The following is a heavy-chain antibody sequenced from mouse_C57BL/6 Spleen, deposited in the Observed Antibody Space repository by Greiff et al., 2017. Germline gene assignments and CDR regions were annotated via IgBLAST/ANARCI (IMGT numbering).Heavy chain of an antibody. Sequence: EVQLVESGGGLVQPGGSMKLSCVASGFTFSNYWMNWVRQSPEKGLEWVAQIRLKSDNYATHYAESVKGRFTISRDDSKSSVYLQMNNLRAEDTGIYYCTGEGSSPFAYWGQGTLVTVSA. D-gene: IGHD1-1*01. CDR1: GFTFSNYW. V-gene: IGHV6-3*01. CDR3: TGEGSSPFAY. J-gene: IGHJ3*01. CDR2: IRLKSDNYAT.